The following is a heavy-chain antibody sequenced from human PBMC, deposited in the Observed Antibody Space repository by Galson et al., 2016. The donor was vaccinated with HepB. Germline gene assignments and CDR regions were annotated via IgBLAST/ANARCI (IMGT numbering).Heavy chain of an antibody. CDR3: IHDWEYNYGMDV. V-gene: IGHV3-15*01. D-gene: IGHD3-9*01. J-gene: IGHJ6*02. CDR2: MKNKGSDGTT. CDR1: GFPFSPAW. Sequence: SLRLSCAGSGFPFSPAWMNWVRQAPGKGLEWVGRMKNKGSDGTTAYAAPVKGRFTIARDDSKNTLYLQMNSLTTEDKTRYYCIHDWEYNYGMDVWGQGTTVTFSS.